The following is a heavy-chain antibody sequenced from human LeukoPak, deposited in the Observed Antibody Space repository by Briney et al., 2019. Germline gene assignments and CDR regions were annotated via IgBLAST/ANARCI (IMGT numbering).Heavy chain of an antibody. CDR3: ARDSLTPSSWFDP. V-gene: IGHV3-74*01. Sequence: PGGSLRLSCAASGFTFSSYWMHWVRHAPGKGLVWVSRINSYGSSTIYADSVKGRFTISRDNAKNTLYLQMNSLRAEDTAVYYCARDSLTPSSWFDPWGQGTLVTVSS. CDR1: GFTFSSYW. D-gene: IGHD2-2*01. J-gene: IGHJ5*02. CDR2: INSYGSST.